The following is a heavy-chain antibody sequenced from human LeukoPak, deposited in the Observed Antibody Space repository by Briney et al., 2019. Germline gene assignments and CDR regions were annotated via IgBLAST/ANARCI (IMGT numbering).Heavy chain of an antibody. CDR3: ASGYYYDSSGYSYFQH. J-gene: IGHJ1*01. Sequence: SETLSLTCAVYGGSCSGYYWSWIRQHPGKGLEWIGEINHSGSTNYNPSLKSRVTISVDTSKNQFSLKLSSVTAADTAVYYCASGYYYDSSGYSYFQHWGQGTLVTVSS. V-gene: IGHV4-34*01. CDR1: GGSCSGYY. CDR2: INHSGST. D-gene: IGHD3-22*01.